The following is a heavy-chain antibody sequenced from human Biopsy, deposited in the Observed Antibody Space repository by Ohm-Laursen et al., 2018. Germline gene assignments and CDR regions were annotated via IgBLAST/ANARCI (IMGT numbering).Heavy chain of an antibody. Sequence: SVKVSCKVSGDRFTEFSIHWVRQAPGKGLEWMGGFDPEEGQRTYAQKFQGRLTMTEDTSADTAYMELRGLRSEDAAVYWCGGTASNQHYYGMDVWGQGTTVTVSS. CDR2: FDPEEGQR. J-gene: IGHJ6*02. D-gene: IGHD6-13*01. V-gene: IGHV1-24*01. CDR1: GDRFTEFS. CDR3: GGTASNQHYYGMDV.